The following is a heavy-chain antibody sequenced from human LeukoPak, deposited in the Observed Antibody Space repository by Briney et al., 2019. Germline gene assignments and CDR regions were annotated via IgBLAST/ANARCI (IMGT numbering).Heavy chain of an antibody. CDR1: GFTFSSYA. J-gene: IGHJ4*02. D-gene: IGHD5-18*01. CDR3: ARGGSDTAMAHDY. Sequence: GGSLRLSCAASGFTFSSYAMNWVRQAPGKGLEWVSTISGTDDSTYYADSVKGRFTISRDNSKNTLYLQMNSLRAEDTAVYFCARGGSDTAMAHDYWGQGTLVTVSS. V-gene: IGHV3-23*01. CDR2: ISGTDDST.